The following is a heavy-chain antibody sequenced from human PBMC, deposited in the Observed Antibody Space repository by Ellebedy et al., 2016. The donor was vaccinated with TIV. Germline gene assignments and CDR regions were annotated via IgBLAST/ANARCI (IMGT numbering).Heavy chain of an antibody. CDR2: IHVGGST. CDR1: GGSISSDFYY. CDR3: ARDRNGDSAFDH. Sequence: LRLXCTVSGGSISSDFYYWSWIRQHPGKGLEWIGYIHVGGSTYYNPSLKSRAAMSLDTAENHFSLKLSYVSAADTAVYYCARDRNGDSAFDHWGQGTLVTVSS. D-gene: IGHD2-21*02. J-gene: IGHJ4*02. V-gene: IGHV4-31*03.